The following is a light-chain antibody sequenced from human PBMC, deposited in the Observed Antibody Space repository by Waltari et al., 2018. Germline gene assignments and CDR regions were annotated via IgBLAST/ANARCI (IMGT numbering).Light chain of an antibody. J-gene: IGKJ1*01. CDR2: GAS. CDR3: QQYNNWRT. V-gene: IGKV3-15*01. Sequence: EIVMTQSPATLSESPGERATLSCRASQSVSSNLAWYQQRPGQPPRLLIYGASTRATGIPARFSGSGSGTEFTLTISSLQSEDFAVYYCQQYNNWRTFGQGTKVEIK. CDR1: QSVSSN.